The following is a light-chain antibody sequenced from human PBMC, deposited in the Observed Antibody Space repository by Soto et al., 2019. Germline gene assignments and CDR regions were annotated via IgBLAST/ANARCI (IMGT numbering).Light chain of an antibody. CDR1: QGVTSNH. V-gene: IGKV3-20*01. Sequence: DNVLTQSPGTVSLSPGERATLSCRASQGVTSNHLAWYQQKPGQAPRLLIYGVFNRATGIPDRFIGSGSGTDFTLTITRLEPEDSAVYFCQHYDGSPRTFGQGTKLQI. CDR3: QHYDGSPRT. J-gene: IGKJ2*01. CDR2: GVF.